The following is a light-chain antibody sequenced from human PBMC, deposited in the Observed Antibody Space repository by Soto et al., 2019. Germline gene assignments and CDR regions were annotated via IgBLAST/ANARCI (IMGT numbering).Light chain of an antibody. CDR1: SSNIGAGND. V-gene: IGLV1-40*01. CDR2: GNG. J-gene: IGLJ1*01. Sequence: QSVLTQPPSVSGAPGQRVTISCTGSSSNIGAGNDVHWYQHLPGTAPKLLIYGNGNRPSGVPDRFSGSKSGTSASLAITGLQAEDEADYYCQSSDSSLSGSEVFGTGTKLTVL. CDR3: QSSDSSLSGSEV.